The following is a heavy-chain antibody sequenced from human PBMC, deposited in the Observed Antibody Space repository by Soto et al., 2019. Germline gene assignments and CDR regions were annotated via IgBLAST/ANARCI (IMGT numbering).Heavy chain of an antibody. CDR2: TYYRSQWYN. CDR1: GDSVSSNSAA. J-gene: IGHJ6*02. D-gene: IGHD4-4*01. V-gene: IGHV6-1*01. Sequence: SQTLSLTCAISGDSVSSNSAAWNWIRQSPSSGLEWLGRTYYRSQWYNDYEVSVKSHITINPDTSKNQFSLQLNSVTPEDTAVYSCARDDYSNYYYGMDVWGQGTTVTVSS. CDR3: ARDDYSNYYYGMDV.